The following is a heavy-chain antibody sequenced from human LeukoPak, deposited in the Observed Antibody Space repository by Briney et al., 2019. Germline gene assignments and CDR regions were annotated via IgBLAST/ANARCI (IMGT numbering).Heavy chain of an antibody. Sequence: GGSLRLSRAASGFTLRSYSMNWVRQAPGKGLEWASSISSSSGYIYYADSVKGRFTISRDNAKNSLYLQMNSLRAEDTAVYYCARDMVRGVIDYYYGMDVWGQGTTVTVSS. CDR1: GFTLRSYS. CDR2: ISSSSGYI. V-gene: IGHV3-21*01. J-gene: IGHJ6*02. D-gene: IGHD3-10*01. CDR3: ARDMVRGVIDYYYGMDV.